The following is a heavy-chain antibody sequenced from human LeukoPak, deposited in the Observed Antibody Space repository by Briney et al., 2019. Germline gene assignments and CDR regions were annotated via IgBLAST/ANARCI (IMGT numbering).Heavy chain of an antibody. CDR2: IYSGGST. CDR1: GFTVSSNY. V-gene: IGHV3-53*01. J-gene: IGHJ5*02. D-gene: IGHD3-3*01. CDR3: ARDLPDYDFWSGYRVNWFDP. Sequence: PGGSLRLSCAASGFTVSSNYMSWVRQAPGKGLEWVSVIYSGGSTYYADSAKGRFTISRDNSKNTLYLQMNSLRAEDTAVYYCARDLPDYDFWSGYRVNWFDPWGQGTLVTVSS.